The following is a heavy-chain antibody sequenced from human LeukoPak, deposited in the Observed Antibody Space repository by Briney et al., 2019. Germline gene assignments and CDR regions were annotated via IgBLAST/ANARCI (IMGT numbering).Heavy chain of an antibody. D-gene: IGHD3-22*01. Sequence: GGSLRLSCAASGFIFNDYAMHWFRQAPGKGLEWVAVISYDGSNKYYADSVKGRFTISRDNSRNTLYLQMNSLRAEDTSVYYCARDPSSGFYYYFDYWGQGTLVTVSS. J-gene: IGHJ4*02. CDR1: GFIFNDYA. V-gene: IGHV3-30-3*01. CDR2: ISYDGSNK. CDR3: ARDPSSGFYYYFDY.